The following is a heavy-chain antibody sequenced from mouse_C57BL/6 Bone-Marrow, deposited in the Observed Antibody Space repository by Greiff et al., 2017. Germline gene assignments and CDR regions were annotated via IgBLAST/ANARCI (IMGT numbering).Heavy chain of an antibody. CDR2: IHPNSGST. Sequence: QVQLQQPGAELVKPGASVKLSCKASGYTFTSYWMHWVKQRPGQGLEWIGMIHPNSGSTNYNEKVKSKATLTVDKSSSTAYMQLSSLTSEYSAVYYCASPYHYYGSSYWYFDFWGTGTTVTVSS. D-gene: IGHD1-1*01. CDR3: ASPYHYYGSSYWYFDF. CDR1: GYTFTSYW. J-gene: IGHJ1*03. V-gene: IGHV1-64*01.